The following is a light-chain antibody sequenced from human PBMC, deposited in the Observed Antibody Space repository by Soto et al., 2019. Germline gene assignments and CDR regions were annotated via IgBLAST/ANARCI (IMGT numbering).Light chain of an antibody. J-gene: IGKJ1*01. Sequence: DIQMTQSPPSLSGFVGDRVSITCQSSQDISSNLNWYQQKAGEAPRLLISDVSTLETGVPSRFSGSGSGTDYTLTIASLQPEDTATYYCQHYGTGPTWTFGQGTKVQI. CDR2: DVS. V-gene: IGKV1-33*01. CDR3: QHYGTGPTWT. CDR1: QDISSN.